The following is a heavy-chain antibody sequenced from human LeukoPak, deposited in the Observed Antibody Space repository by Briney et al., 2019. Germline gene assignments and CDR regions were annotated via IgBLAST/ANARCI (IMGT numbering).Heavy chain of an antibody. Sequence: SETLSLTCAVYGGSFSGYYWSWIRQPPGKGLEWIGEINHSGSTNYNPSLKSRVTISVDTSNNQYSLKLSSVTAADTAVYYCARGGVVVPAAYFDYWGQGTLVTVSS. CDR2: INHSGST. D-gene: IGHD2-2*01. J-gene: IGHJ4*02. CDR3: ARGGVVVPAAYFDY. V-gene: IGHV4-34*01. CDR1: GGSFSGYY.